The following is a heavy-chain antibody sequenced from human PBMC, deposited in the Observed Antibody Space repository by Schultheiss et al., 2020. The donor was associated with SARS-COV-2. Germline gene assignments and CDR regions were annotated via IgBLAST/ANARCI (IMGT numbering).Heavy chain of an antibody. CDR3: ARRRAKAAAGFFDY. J-gene: IGHJ4*03. CDR2: IYYSGST. Sequence: SQTLSLTCSVSGGSISSYYWSWIRQPAGKGLEWIGYIYYSGSTYYNPSLKSRVTISVDTSKNQFSLKLSSVTAADTAVYYCARRRAKAAAGFFDYWGQGTTVTVSS. V-gene: IGHV4-59*08. D-gene: IGHD6-13*01. CDR1: GGSISSYY.